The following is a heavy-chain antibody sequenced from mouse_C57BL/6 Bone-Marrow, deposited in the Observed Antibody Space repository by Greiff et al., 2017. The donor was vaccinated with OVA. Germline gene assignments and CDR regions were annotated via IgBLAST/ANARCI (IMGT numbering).Heavy chain of an antibody. CDR1: GYTFTSYW. Sequence: VKLQQPGTELVKPGASVKLSCKASGYTFTSYWMHWVKQRPGQGLEWIGNINPSNGGTNYNEKFKSKATLTVDKSSSTAYMQLSSLTSEDSAVYYCARGGWLRRDPFAYWGQGTLVTVSA. D-gene: IGHD2-2*01. V-gene: IGHV1-53*01. CDR2: INPSNGGT. J-gene: IGHJ3*01. CDR3: ARGGWLRRDPFAY.